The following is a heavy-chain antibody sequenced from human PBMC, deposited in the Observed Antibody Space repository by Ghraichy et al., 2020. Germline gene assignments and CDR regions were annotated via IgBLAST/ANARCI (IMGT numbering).Heavy chain of an antibody. D-gene: IGHD1-1*01. V-gene: IGHV3-74*01. CDR2: INSDGSST. CDR3: ARDRWNRSPNYYYYYGMDV. J-gene: IGHJ6*02. CDR1: GFTFSNYW. Sequence: GGSLRLSCAASGFTFSNYWMHWVRQAPGKGLVWVSRINSDGSSTNYADSVKGRFTISRDNAKNTLHPQMNSLRAEETAVYYCARDRWNRSPNYYYYYGMDVWGQGTTVTVSS.